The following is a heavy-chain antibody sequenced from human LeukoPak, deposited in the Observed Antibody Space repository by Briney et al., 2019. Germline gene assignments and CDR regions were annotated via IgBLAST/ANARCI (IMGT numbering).Heavy chain of an antibody. D-gene: IGHD1-26*01. CDR3: ARGLWVGASRIDAFDI. CDR2: ISAYNGNT. J-gene: IGHJ3*02. Sequence: ASVKVSCKAPGYTFTSYGISWVRQAPGQGLEWMGWISAYNGNTNYAQKLQGRVTMTTDTSTSTAYMELRSLRSDDTAVYYCARGLWVGASRIDAFDIWGQGTMVTVSS. CDR1: GYTFTSYG. V-gene: IGHV1-18*01.